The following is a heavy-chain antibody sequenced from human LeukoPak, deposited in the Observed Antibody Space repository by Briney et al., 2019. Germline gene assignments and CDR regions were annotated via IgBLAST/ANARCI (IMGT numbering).Heavy chain of an antibody. Sequence: SETLSLTCTVSGGSISSSSYYWGWIRQPPGKGLEWIGSIYYSGSTYYNPSLKSRVTISVDTSKNQFPLKLSSVTAADTAVYYCARPGSPRTSSGWYLDGWDAFDIWGQGTMVTVSS. CDR1: GGSISSSSYY. CDR2: IYYSGST. J-gene: IGHJ3*02. D-gene: IGHD6-19*01. CDR3: ARPGSPRTSSGWYLDGWDAFDI. V-gene: IGHV4-39*01.